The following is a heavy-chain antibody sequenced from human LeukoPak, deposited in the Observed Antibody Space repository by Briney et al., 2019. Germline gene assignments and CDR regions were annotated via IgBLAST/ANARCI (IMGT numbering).Heavy chain of an antibody. D-gene: IGHD6-13*01. CDR1: GYTFTSYG. Sequence: ASVKVYCKASGYTFTSYGISWVRQAPGQGLEWMGWISAYNGNTKYAQKLQGRVNMTTDTSTSTAYMELRSLRSHDTAVYYCARVWAIAAAAYHFDYWGQGTLVTVSS. CDR2: ISAYNGNT. J-gene: IGHJ4*02. CDR3: ARVWAIAAAAYHFDY. V-gene: IGHV1-18*01.